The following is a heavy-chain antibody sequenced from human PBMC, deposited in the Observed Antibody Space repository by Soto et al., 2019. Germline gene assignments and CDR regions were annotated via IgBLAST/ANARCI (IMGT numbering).Heavy chain of an antibody. Sequence: GGSLRLSCAASGFTFSSYSMNWVRQAPGKGLEWVSSISSSSSYIYYADSVKGRFTISRDNAKNSLYLQMNSLRAEDTAVYYCARAAYTGAWFDPRGQGTLVTVSS. CDR3: ARAAYTGAWFDP. V-gene: IGHV3-21*01. CDR1: GFTFSSYS. CDR2: ISSSSSYI. D-gene: IGHD3-16*01. J-gene: IGHJ5*02.